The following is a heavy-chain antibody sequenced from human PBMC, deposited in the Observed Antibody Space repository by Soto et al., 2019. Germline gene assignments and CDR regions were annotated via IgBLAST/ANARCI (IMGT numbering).Heavy chain of an antibody. CDR1: GYPFIGYY. CDR2: INPNSGGT. CDR3: ARTVITFGGVIVTGPTAGEAFDI. V-gene: IGHV1-2*04. Sequence: QVHLVQSGAEVKKPGASVKVSCKASGYPFIGYYIHWVRQAPGQGLEWMGWINPNSGGTKYAQKCQGWVTVTRDTSISTAYMELSRLSSDDTAVYYCARTVITFGGVIVTGPTAGEAFDIWGQGTMVTVSS. D-gene: IGHD3-16*02. J-gene: IGHJ3*02.